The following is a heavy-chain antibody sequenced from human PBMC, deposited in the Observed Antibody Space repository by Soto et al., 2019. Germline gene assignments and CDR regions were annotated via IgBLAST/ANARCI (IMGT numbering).Heavy chain of an antibody. V-gene: IGHV3-15*01. Sequence: EVQLVESGGGLVKPGGSLRLSCVGSGFTFIDAWMSWVRQAPGKGLEWVARLKSETDGGTAGYAAPVGARFNMSRDDSKNTLYLQMNSLKSEDTAVYYCMTAPGLNVLFWGQGALVTVSS. CDR1: GFTFIDAW. D-gene: IGHD3-16*01. J-gene: IGHJ4*02. CDR2: LKSETDGGTA. CDR3: MTAPGLNVLF.